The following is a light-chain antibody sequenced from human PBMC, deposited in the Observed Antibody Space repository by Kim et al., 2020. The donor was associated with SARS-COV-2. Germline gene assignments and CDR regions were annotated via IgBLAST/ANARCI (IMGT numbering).Light chain of an antibody. CDR1: SSGVGGDNY. CDR3: SSYTSSTFYV. Sequence: GQSITISCTRTSSGVGGDNYVSWYQQHPGTAPKRMIYDVSTRPSGVSNRFSGSKSGNTASLTISGLQAEDEADYYCSSYTSSTFYVFGTGTKVTVL. J-gene: IGLJ1*01. V-gene: IGLV2-14*03. CDR2: DVS.